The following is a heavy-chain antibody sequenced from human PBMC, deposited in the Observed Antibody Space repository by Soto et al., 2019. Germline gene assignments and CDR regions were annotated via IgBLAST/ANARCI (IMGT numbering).Heavy chain of an antibody. CDR1: GFSFLDYA. Sequence: EVQVLESGGGLAQPGGSLRLSCAAPGFSFLDYAMSWVRQAPGKGLEWVSGINAGGIVEYNAGSVEGRFTISRDTSKNTLYLQMKDLRADDTAIYYCARSSRTVTTNYHCALDVWGQGTTVTVSS. CDR2: INAGGIVE. D-gene: IGHD4-17*01. V-gene: IGHV3-23*01. J-gene: IGHJ6*02. CDR3: ARSSRTVTTNYHCALDV.